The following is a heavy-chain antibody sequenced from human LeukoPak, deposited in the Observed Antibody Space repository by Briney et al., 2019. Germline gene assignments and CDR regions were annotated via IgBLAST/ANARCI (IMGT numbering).Heavy chain of an antibody. Sequence: GGSLRLSCAASGFTFSSYSMNWVRQAPGKGLEWVSSISSSSSYIYYADSVKGRFTISRDNAKNSLYLQMNSLRAEDTAVYYCARDGMLELPSGLFLDYWGQGTLVTVSS. CDR2: ISSSSSYI. J-gene: IGHJ4*02. D-gene: IGHD3-22*01. CDR1: GFTFSSYS. V-gene: IGHV3-21*01. CDR3: ARDGMLELPSGLFLDY.